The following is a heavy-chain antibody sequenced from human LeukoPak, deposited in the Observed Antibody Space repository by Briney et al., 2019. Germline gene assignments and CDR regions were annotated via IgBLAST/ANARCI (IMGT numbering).Heavy chain of an antibody. D-gene: IGHD3-3*01. CDR2: INHSGST. V-gene: IGHV4-34*01. Sequence: SETLSLTCAVYGGSFCGYYWSWIRQPPGKGLEWIGEINHSGSTNYNPSLKSRVTISVDTSKNQFSLKLSSVTAADTAVYYCARGNYDFWSGYYFWFDPWGQGTLVTVSS. CDR3: ARGNYDFWSGYYFWFDP. CDR1: GGSFCGYY. J-gene: IGHJ5*02.